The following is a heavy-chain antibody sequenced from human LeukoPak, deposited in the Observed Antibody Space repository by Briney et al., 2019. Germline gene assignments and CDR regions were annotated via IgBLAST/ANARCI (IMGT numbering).Heavy chain of an antibody. V-gene: IGHV3-21*01. CDR2: ISSSSSYI. CDR1: GFTFSSYS. D-gene: IGHD3-3*01. CDR3: ARGDYDFWSGYYSYFDY. J-gene: IGHJ4*02. Sequence: GGSLRLSCAASGFTFSSYSMNWVRQAPGKGPEWVSSISSSSSYIYYADSVKGRFTISRDNAKNSLYLQMNSLRAEDTAVYYCARGDYDFWSGYYSYFDYWAREPWSPSPQ.